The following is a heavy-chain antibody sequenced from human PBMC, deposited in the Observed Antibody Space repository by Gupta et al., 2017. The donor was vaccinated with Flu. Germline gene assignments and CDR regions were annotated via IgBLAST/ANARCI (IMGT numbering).Heavy chain of an antibody. V-gene: IGHV3-23*01. J-gene: IGHJ4*02. D-gene: IGHD1-26*01. Sequence: EVQLLESGGGLVQPGGSLRLSCAASGFTFSSYAMSWVRQAPGKGLEWVSAISGSGGSTYYADSVKGRFTISRDNSKNTLYLQMNSLRAEDTAVYYCAKDPYSSGSYPNSFDYWGQGTLVTVSS. CDR3: AKDPYSSGSYPNSFDY. CDR2: ISGSGGST. CDR1: GFTFSSYA.